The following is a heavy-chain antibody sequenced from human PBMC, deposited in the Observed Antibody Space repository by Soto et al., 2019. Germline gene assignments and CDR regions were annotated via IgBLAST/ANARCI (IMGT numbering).Heavy chain of an antibody. J-gene: IGHJ4*02. D-gene: IGHD1-26*01. CDR2: IKSKTDGGTT. CDR3: TTDPNEIVGATTLNNY. CDR1: GFTFSNAW. V-gene: IGHV3-15*07. Sequence: GGSLRLSCAASGFTFSNAWMNWVRQAPGKGLEWVGRIKSKTDGGTTDYAAPVKGRFTISRDDSKNTLYLQMNSLKTEDTAVYYCTTDPNEIVGATTLNNYWGQGTLVTVSS.